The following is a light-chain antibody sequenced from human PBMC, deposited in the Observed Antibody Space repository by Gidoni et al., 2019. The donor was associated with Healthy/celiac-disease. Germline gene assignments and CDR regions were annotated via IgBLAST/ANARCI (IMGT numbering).Light chain of an antibody. CDR1: QSVSSCY. V-gene: IGKV3-20*01. J-gene: IGKJ2*01. CDR2: GAS. CDR3: QQYGSSRVT. Sequence: TVLTQSPGTLSLSPGERATLSCRASQSVSSCYLAWYQQKPGQAPRLLIYGASSRATGIPDRFSGSGSGTDFTLTISRLEPEDFAVYYCQQYGSSRVTFGQGTKLEIK.